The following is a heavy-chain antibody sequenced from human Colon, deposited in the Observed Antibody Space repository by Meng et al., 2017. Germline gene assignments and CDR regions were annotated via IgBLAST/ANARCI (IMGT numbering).Heavy chain of an antibody. D-gene: IGHD2-2*01. J-gene: IGHJ5*01. V-gene: IGHV1-8*01. CDR1: GYTFTSSD. Sequence: QVQLVQSGAEGRKPGASVKVTCKASGYTFTSSDINWVRQATGRGLEWLGWMNPNNGNTGSAQKFQGRVSTTRDTSIGTAYMELSGLTSEDTAVYYCARTAMLDSWGQGTLVTVSS. CDR2: MNPNNGNT. CDR3: ARTAMLDS.